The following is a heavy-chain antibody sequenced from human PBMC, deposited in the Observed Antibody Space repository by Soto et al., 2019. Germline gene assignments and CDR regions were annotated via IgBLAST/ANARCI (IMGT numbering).Heavy chain of an antibody. CDR2: IHSGGPT. Sequence: HPGGSLRLSCAASEFTVNIKYMSWVRQAPGKGLEWVSVIHSGGPTYYADSMKGRFIISSDNTKNIEYIQMNNLRDEDTAIYYCATSPANNGWFSYFDHWGQGT. CDR1: EFTVNIKY. CDR3: ATSPANNGWFSYFDH. D-gene: IGHD3-10*01. J-gene: IGHJ4*02. V-gene: IGHV3-66*01.